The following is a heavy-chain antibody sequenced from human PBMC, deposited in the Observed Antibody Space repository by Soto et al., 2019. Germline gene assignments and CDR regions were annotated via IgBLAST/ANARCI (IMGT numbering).Heavy chain of an antibody. CDR2: IGHSGDDT. D-gene: IGHD1-1*01. J-gene: IGHJ4*02. V-gene: IGHV3-23*01. CDR3: AKDWPGTRTPGLDC. CDR1: GFTFSNYA. Sequence: EVQMLESGGDLVQPGGSLRLSCAASGFTFSNYAMSWVRQAPGKGLEWVSAIGHSGDDTNYADSVKGRFTISRDNSKNTLYLQTNSLRAEDTAVYYCAKDWPGTRTPGLDCWGQGTLVTVSS.